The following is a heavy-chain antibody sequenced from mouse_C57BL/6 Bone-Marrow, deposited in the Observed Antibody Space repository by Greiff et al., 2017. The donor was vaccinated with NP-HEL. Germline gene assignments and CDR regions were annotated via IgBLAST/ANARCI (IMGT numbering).Heavy chain of an antibody. V-gene: IGHV5-4*03. Sequence: DVMLVESGGGLVKPGGSLKLSCAASGFTFSSYAMSWVRQTPEKRLEWVATISDGGSYTYYPDNVKGRFTISRDNAKNNLYLQMSHLKSEDTAMYYCARPYAMDYWGQGTSVTVSS. CDR1: GFTFSSYA. CDR2: ISDGGSYT. J-gene: IGHJ4*01. CDR3: ARPYAMDY.